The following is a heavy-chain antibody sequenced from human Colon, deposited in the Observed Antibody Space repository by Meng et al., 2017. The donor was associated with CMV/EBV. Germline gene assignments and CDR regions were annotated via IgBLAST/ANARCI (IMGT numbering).Heavy chain of an antibody. CDR1: GFSFSDYW. V-gene: IGHV3-7*03. D-gene: IGHD6-19*01. Sequence: GESLKISCAASGFSFSDYWVTWVRQRPGKGLELGANMSPAENEYSYGDSVEGRFTMSRDNAKDSLYLDMTGLRADDTAVYFCATDFGWYRRIYWGQGTLVTVSS. J-gene: IGHJ4*01. CDR3: ATDFGWYRRIY. CDR2: MSPAENEY.